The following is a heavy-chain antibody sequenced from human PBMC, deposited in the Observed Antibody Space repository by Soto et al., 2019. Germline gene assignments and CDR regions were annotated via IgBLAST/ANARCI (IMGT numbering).Heavy chain of an antibody. D-gene: IGHD6-19*01. CDR2: ISDTIGAT. CDR3: AKAQWLLGGDYFDS. Sequence: EVKLLESGGGLVQPGGSLKLSCAASGFIFSAYAMSWVRQAPGKGLEWVSTISDTIGATDYADSVKGRFTISRDISRNTLYIEMNNLRAEDTAMYYCAKAQWLLGGDYFDSWGKGALVTVSS. CDR1: GFIFSAYA. J-gene: IGHJ4*02. V-gene: IGHV3-23*01.